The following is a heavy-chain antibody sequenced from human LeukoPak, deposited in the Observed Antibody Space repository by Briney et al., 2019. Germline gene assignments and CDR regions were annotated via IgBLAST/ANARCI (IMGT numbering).Heavy chain of an antibody. D-gene: IGHD3-22*01. J-gene: IGHJ3*02. V-gene: IGHV4-59*12. CDR1: GGSISSYY. Sequence: PSETLSLTCTVSGGSISSYYWSWIRQPPGKGLEWIGYIYYSGSTNYNPSLKSRVTISVDTSKNQFSLKLSSVTAADTAVYYCARGPYYYDSSGSDAFDIWGQGTMVTVSS. CDR3: ARGPYYYDSSGSDAFDI. CDR2: IYYSGST.